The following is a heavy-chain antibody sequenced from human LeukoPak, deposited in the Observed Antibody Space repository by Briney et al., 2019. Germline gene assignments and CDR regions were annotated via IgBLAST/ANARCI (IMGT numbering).Heavy chain of an antibody. J-gene: IGHJ4*02. D-gene: IGHD3-10*01. CDR2: ISYSGTS. Sequence: SETLSLTCTVSSASISSSPQFWPWIRQSPGKGREGFVSISYSGTSYYNPSLKSQVTISVDTSEHHFSLKLSSVTAAHTAVYYCAANSADYNTLGSSYKVWGQGTLVTVSS. CDR3: AANSADYNTLGSSYKV. CDR1: SASISSSPQF. V-gene: IGHV4-39*02.